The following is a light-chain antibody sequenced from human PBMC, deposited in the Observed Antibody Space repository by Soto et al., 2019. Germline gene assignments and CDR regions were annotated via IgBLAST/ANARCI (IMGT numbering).Light chain of an antibody. CDR3: QRHNSDPPVT. CDR1: QDINNY. Sequence: DIQMTQSPSSLSASVGDRVTISCRASQDINNYLAWYQQKPGKAPKLLIYAASTLQSGVPSRFSGSGSGTAFTLTISSLQPEDVATYYCQRHNSDPPVTFGPGTKVD. CDR2: AAS. V-gene: IGKV1-27*01. J-gene: IGKJ3*01.